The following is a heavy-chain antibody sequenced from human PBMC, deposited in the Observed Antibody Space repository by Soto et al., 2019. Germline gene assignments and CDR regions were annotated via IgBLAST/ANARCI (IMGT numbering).Heavy chain of an antibody. CDR2: IYYSGST. Sequence: SETLSLTCTVSGGSSSSGDYYWTWIRQHPGKGLEWIGYIYYSGSTHYNPSLQSRVTMSIDTSKNQFSLKLNSVTAADTAVYYCARGSSYCSGGSCYFFDYWGHGTLVTVSS. V-gene: IGHV4-31*03. J-gene: IGHJ4*01. D-gene: IGHD2-15*01. CDR1: GGSSSSGDYY. CDR3: ARGSSYCSGGSCYFFDY.